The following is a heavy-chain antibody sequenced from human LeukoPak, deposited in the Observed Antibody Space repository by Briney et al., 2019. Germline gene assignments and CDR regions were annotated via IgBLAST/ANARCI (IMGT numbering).Heavy chain of an antibody. CDR1: GGTFSSHA. CDR3: AREICGSGSYFDY. Sequence: GASVKVSCKASGGTFSSHAISWVRQAPGQGLEWMGGIIPIFGTANYAQKFQGRVTITADESTSTAYMELSSLRSEDTAVYYCAREICGSGSYFDYWGQGTLVTVSS. CDR2: IIPIFGTA. D-gene: IGHD3-10*01. V-gene: IGHV1-69*13. J-gene: IGHJ4*02.